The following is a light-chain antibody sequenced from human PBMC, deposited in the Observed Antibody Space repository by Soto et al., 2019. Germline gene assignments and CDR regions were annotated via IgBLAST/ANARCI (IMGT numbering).Light chain of an antibody. CDR1: QSLLHSNGYNY. V-gene: IGKV2-28*01. CDR3: MQALQTPGT. Sequence: IVMTQTPLSLPVTPGEPASISCRSTQSLLHSNGYNYLDWYLQKPGQSPQLLIYLGSNRASGVPDRFSGSGSGTDFTLKISRVEAEDVRVYYCMQALQTPGTFGGGTKVDIK. CDR2: LGS. J-gene: IGKJ4*01.